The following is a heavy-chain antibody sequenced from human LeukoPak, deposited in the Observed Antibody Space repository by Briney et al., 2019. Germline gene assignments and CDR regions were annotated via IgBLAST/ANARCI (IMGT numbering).Heavy chain of an antibody. CDR2: INPNSGAT. J-gene: IGHJ4*02. Sequence: ASVKVSCKASGYTFTGYYMHWVQQAPGQGLEWMGWINPNSGATLYAQKFQGRVTMTRDTSINTAYMELSSLRSDDTAVYYCTRAKRVILDYWGQGTLVTVSS. CDR1: GYTFTGYY. CDR3: TRAKRVILDY. V-gene: IGHV1-2*02. D-gene: IGHD1-1*01.